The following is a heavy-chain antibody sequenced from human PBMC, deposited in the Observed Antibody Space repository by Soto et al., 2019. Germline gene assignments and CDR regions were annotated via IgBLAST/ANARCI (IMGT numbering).Heavy chain of an antibody. D-gene: IGHD6-13*01. Sequence: EVQLVESGGGLVKPGGSLRLSCAASGFTFSNAWMSWVRQAPGKGLEWVGRIKSKTDGGTTDYAAPVKGRFTISRDDSKNTLYLQMNSLKTEDTAVYYCTTVTGIAAAGHYKLNWYFDLWGRGTLVTVSS. CDR3: TTVTGIAAAGHYKLNWYFDL. CDR1: GFTFSNAW. V-gene: IGHV3-15*01. J-gene: IGHJ2*01. CDR2: IKSKTDGGTT.